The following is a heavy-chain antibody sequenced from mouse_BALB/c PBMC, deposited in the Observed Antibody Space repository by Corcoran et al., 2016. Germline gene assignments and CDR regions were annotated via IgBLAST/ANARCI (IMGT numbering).Heavy chain of an antibody. V-gene: IGHV9-3-1*01. CDR3: ARVGVYYYGSSYENY. CDR2: INTYTGEP. CDR1: GYTFTNYG. D-gene: IGHD1-1*01. Sequence: QIQLVQSGPELKKPGETVKISCKASGYTFTNYGMNWVKQAPGKGLKWMGWINTYTGEPTYADDFKGRFAFSLETSASPAYLQINNLKNEDTATYFCARVGVYYYGSSYENYWGQGTTLTVSS. J-gene: IGHJ2*01.